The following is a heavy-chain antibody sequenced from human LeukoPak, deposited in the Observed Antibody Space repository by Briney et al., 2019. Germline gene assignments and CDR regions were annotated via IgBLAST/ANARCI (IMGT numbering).Heavy chain of an antibody. Sequence: SETLSLTCTVSGGSISSYYWSWIRQPPGKGLEWIGYIYTSGSTNYNSSLKSRVTISVDTSKNQFSLKLSSVTAADTAVYYCAGVTTVKFDYWGQGTLVTVSS. J-gene: IGHJ4*02. CDR3: AGVTTVKFDY. D-gene: IGHD4-11*01. CDR1: GGSISSYY. CDR2: IYTSGST. V-gene: IGHV4-4*09.